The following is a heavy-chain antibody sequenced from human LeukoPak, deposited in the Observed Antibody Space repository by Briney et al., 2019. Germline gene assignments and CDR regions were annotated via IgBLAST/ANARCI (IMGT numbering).Heavy chain of an antibody. D-gene: IGHD1-26*01. Sequence: SETLSLTCAVYGGSFSGYYWSWIRQPPGKGLEWIGEINHSGSTNYNPSLKSRVTISVDTSKNQFSLKLSSVTVADTAVYYCARDLIVGATHYGMDVWGQGTTVTVSS. CDR1: GGSFSGYY. CDR3: ARDLIVGATHYGMDV. CDR2: INHSGST. J-gene: IGHJ6*02. V-gene: IGHV4-34*01.